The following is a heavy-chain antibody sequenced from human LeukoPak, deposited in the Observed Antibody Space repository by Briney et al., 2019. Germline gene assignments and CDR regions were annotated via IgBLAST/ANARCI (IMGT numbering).Heavy chain of an antibody. D-gene: IGHD3-10*01. CDR1: GFTFSNAW. CDR2: IKSKTDGGTT. V-gene: IGHV3-15*01. Sequence: GGSLRLSCVASGFTFSNAWMSWVRQAPGKGLEWVGRIKSKTDGGTTDYAAPVKGRFTISRDDSKNTLYLQMNSLKTEDTAVYYCTTPPLLLWFGESYYFDYWGQGTLVTVSS. CDR3: TTPPLLLWFGESYYFDY. J-gene: IGHJ4*02.